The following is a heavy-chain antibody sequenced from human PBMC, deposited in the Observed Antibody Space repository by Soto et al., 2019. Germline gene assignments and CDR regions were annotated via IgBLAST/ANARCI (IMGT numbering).Heavy chain of an antibody. D-gene: IGHD3-22*01. CDR2: ISGSGGST. J-gene: IGHJ4*02. CDR1: GFTFSSYA. CDR3: AKVYPDYYDSRGPFDY. Sequence: EVQLLESGGGLVQPGGSLRLSCAASGFTFSSYAMSWVRQAPGKGLEWVSAISGSGGSTYYADSVKGRFTISRDNSKNTLYLQMNSLRAEDTAVYYCAKVYPDYYDSRGPFDYCGQGTLVTVSS. V-gene: IGHV3-23*01.